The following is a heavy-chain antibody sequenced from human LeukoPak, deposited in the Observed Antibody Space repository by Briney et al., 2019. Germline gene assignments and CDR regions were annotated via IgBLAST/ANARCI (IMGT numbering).Heavy chain of an antibody. CDR2: ISAYNGNT. CDR3: ARDPAYPEDY. J-gene: IGHJ4*02. V-gene: IGHV1-18*01. Sequence: EWMGWISAYNGNTNYAQKLQGRVTMTTDTSTSTAYMELRSLRSDDTAVYYCARDPAYPEDYWGQGTLVTVSS.